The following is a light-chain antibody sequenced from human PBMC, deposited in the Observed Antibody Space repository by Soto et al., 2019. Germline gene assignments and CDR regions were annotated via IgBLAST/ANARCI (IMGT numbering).Light chain of an antibody. CDR1: SSDVGGYNY. J-gene: IGLJ3*02. CDR2: EVS. CDR3: SVWDDSLDGRV. V-gene: IGLV2-8*01. Sequence: QSALTQPPSASGSPGQSVTISCTGTSSDVGGYNYVSWYQQHPGKAPKLMIYEVSKRPSGVPDRFSGSKSGTSASLAISGLRSEDEADYYCSVWDDSLDGRVFGGGTQLTVL.